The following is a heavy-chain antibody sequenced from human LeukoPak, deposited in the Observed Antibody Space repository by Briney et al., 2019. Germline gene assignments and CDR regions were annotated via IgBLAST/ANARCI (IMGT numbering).Heavy chain of an antibody. J-gene: IGHJ6*04. V-gene: IGHV3-48*03. CDR2: ISSSGATK. D-gene: IGHD3-10*02. CDR3: AELGITMIGGV. CDR1: GFTFSSYE. Sequence: GGSLRLSCAASGFTFSSYEMNWVRQVPGKGLEWVSYISSSGATKYYADSVKGRLTISRDNAKNTLYLQMNSLRAEDTAVYYCAELGITMIGGVWGKGTTVTISS.